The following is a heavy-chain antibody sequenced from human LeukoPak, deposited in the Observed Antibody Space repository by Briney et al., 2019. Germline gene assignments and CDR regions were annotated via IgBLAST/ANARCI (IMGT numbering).Heavy chain of an antibody. CDR2: IRYSGGTT. D-gene: IGHD4-17*01. J-gene: IGHJ4*02. CDR1: GFTFSNYA. CDR3: ATRGVNTVTLPSDVY. V-gene: IGHV3-23*01. Sequence: GGSLRLSCATSGFTFSNYAMSWVRQAPGKGLEWLSAIRYSGGTTYYADSVEGRFTISSDKFKNTLYLQMNNLRAEDTAVYYCATRGVNTVTLPSDVYWGQGTLVTVSS.